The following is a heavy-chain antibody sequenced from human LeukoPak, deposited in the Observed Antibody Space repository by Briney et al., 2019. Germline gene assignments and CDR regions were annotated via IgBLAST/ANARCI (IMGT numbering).Heavy chain of an antibody. CDR1: GFTFSSYA. J-gene: IGHJ4*02. CDR3: AKGAYYHGSGRYFDT. CDR2: ISGSGGAT. D-gene: IGHD3-10*01. Sequence: PGGSLRLSCAASGFTFSSYAMNWVRQAPGKGLEWVSAISGSGGATYYADSVKGRLTMSRDNSKNTLHLQMNSLRAEDTAVFYCAKGAYYHGSGRYFDTWGPGTLLTVSS. V-gene: IGHV3-23*01.